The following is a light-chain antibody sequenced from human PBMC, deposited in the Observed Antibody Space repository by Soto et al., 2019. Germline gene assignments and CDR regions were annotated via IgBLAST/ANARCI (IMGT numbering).Light chain of an antibody. CDR2: DAS. V-gene: IGKV1-39*01. Sequence: DIQMTQSPSSLSSSVGDRVTITCRASQSIISYLNWYHQKPGKAPKLLIYDASSLQSGVPSRFSGRGSGTDFTLTISSLQPEDSATYYGQQSYSTPLTFGGGTKVEIK. CDR3: QQSYSTPLT. CDR1: QSIISY. J-gene: IGKJ4*01.